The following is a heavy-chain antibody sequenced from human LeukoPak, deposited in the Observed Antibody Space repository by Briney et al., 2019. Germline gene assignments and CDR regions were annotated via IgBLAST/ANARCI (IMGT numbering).Heavy chain of an antibody. J-gene: IGHJ6*03. D-gene: IGHD6-19*01. CDR2: ISGSGGNT. CDR3: NGQWLVPYYYYYMDV. V-gene: IGHV3-23*01. CDR1: GFTFSSYA. Sequence: GGSLRLSCVASGFTFSSYAMSWVRQAPGKGLEWVSTISGSGGNTYYADSVKGRFTISRDNSKNTLYLQMNSLRAEDTAVYYCNGQWLVPYYYYYMDVWGKGTTVTISS.